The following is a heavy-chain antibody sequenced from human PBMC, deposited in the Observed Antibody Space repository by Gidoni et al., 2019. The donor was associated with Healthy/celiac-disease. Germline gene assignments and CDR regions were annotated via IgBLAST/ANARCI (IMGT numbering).Heavy chain of an antibody. Sequence: QVQLVQSGAEVKKPGASVKVSCKASGYTFTSYGISWVRQAPGQGLEWMGWISAYTGNTNYAQKLQGRDTMTTDTSTSTAYMELRSLRSDDTAVYYCARESGYYYGSGSYYYFDYWGQGTLVTVSS. CDR3: ARESGYYYGSGSYYYFDY. CDR2: ISAYTGNT. CDR1: GYTFTSYG. J-gene: IGHJ4*02. D-gene: IGHD3-10*01. V-gene: IGHV1-18*01.